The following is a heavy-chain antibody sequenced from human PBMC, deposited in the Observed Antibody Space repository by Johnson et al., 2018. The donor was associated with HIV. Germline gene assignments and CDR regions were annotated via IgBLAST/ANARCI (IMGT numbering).Heavy chain of an antibody. V-gene: IGHV3-9*01. CDR2: ISWASENI. CDR1: GFTFGDYA. J-gene: IGHJ3*02. Sequence: QLVESGGTLIQPGRSLRLSCVASGFTFGDYAMHWVRQVPGKGLEWVSGISWASENIAYADSVKGRFTIYRDNAKNSRYLQMNSLRPEDTALYFCANGGNTAASACEIWGQGTMVTVSS. D-gene: IGHD1-14*01. CDR3: ANGGNTAASACEI.